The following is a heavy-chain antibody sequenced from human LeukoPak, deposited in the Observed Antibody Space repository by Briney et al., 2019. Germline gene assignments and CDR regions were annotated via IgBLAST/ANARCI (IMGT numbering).Heavy chain of an antibody. CDR3: ASVSGSSGGGFYY. V-gene: IGHV4-59*01. CDR1: GGSLSSYY. CDR2: IYYSGST. J-gene: IGHJ4*02. D-gene: IGHD6-6*01. Sequence: SETLSLTCTVSGGSLSSYYWSWIRQPPGKGLEWIGYIYYSGSTNYNPSLKSRVTISLDPSKNQFSLKLSTVTAADTAVYSCASVSGSSGGGFYYWGQGTLVTVSS.